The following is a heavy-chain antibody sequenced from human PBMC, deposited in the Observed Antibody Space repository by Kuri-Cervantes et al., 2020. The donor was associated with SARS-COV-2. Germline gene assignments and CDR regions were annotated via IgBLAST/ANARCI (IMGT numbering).Heavy chain of an antibody. CDR2: INPSGGST. CDR1: RSTFSSYY. CDR3: ARESRAEQQLVPTRDYYGLDV. V-gene: IGHV1-46*01. D-gene: IGHD6-13*01. Sequence: SEHVPRMASRSTFSSYYMHRVRQAPGQGLERMGIINPSGGSTSYAQKFQGRVTMTRDTSTSTVYMELSSLRSEDTAVYYCARESRAEQQLVPTRDYYGLDVWGQGTTVTVSS. J-gene: IGHJ6*02.